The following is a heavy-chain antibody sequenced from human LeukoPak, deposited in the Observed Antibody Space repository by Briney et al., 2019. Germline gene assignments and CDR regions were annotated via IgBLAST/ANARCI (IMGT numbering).Heavy chain of an antibody. V-gene: IGHV3-15*01. CDR2: IKSKTDGGTT. D-gene: IGHD3-10*01. CDR1: GFTFSNAW. CDR3: TSPTSVRYYYGMDV. J-gene: IGHJ6*04. Sequence: PGGSLRLFCAASGFTFSNAWMSWVRQAPGKGLEWVGRIKSKTDGGTTDYAAPVKGRFTISRDDSKNTLYLQMNSLKTEDTAVYYCTSPTSVRYYYGMDVWGKGTTVTVSS.